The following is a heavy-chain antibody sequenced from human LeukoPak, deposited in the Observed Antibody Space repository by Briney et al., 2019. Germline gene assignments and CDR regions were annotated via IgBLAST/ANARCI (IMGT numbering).Heavy chain of an antibody. CDR1: GASMNDYY. CDR2: VHHSFSS. Sequence: SETLSLTCAVSGASMNDYYWSWIRQTPGKGLEWIGHVHHSFSSNFSPSLKSRVTMSMDTSKSQFSLRVTSVTAADTAVYYCACYSVLGRTFNCWGQGTQVTVSS. D-gene: IGHD4-11*01. CDR3: ACYSVLGRTFNC. J-gene: IGHJ4*02. V-gene: IGHV4-59*01.